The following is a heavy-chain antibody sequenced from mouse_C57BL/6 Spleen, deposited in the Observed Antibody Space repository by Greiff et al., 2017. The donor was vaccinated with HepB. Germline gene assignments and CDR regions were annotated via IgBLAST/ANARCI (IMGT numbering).Heavy chain of an antibody. CDR3: ARSGTTVVATHYFDY. CDR1: GYTFTSYW. CDR2: IHPNSGST. Sequence: QVQLQQPGAELVKPGASVKLSCKASGYTFTSYWMHWVKQRPGQGLEWIGMIHPNSGSTNYNEKFKSKATLTVDKSSSTAYMQLSSLTSEDSAVYYCARSGTTVVATHYFDYWGQGTTLTVSS. J-gene: IGHJ2*01. D-gene: IGHD1-1*01. V-gene: IGHV1-64*01.